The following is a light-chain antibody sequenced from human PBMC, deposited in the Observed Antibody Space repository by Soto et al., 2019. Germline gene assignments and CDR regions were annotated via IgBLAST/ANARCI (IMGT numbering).Light chain of an antibody. CDR1: SSNIGSNP. Sequence: QSVLTQPPSASGTPGQRVTISCSGRSSNIGSNPVNWYQQLPGTAPKLLIYSNDQRPSGVPDRFSGSKSGTSASLAISGLLSEDEGDYYCASWDDGLNAVVFGGGTKSPS. CDR2: SND. J-gene: IGLJ2*01. V-gene: IGLV1-44*01. CDR3: ASWDDGLNAVV.